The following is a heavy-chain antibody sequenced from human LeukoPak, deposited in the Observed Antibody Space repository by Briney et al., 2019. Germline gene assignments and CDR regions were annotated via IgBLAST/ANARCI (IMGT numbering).Heavy chain of an antibody. CDR3: AQGSHYYGSGSHRRGHYFDY. D-gene: IGHD3-10*01. CDR1: GFTFSTYG. J-gene: IGHJ4*02. V-gene: IGHV3-30*02. CDR2: VRYDGSNK. Sequence: GGSLRLSCAASGFTFSTYGMHWVRQAPGKGLEWVAVVRYDGSNKYYADFVKGRFTISRDNSKNTLYLQMNSLRGEDTAVYYCAQGSHYYGSGSHRRGHYFDYWGQGALVTVSS.